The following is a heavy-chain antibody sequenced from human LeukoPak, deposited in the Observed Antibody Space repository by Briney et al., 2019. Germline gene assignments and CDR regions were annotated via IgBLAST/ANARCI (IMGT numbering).Heavy chain of an antibody. CDR1: GYTFTSYG. D-gene: IGHD5-12*01. Sequence: GASVKVSCKASGYTFTSYGISWVRQAPGQGLEWMGWISAYNGNTNYAQKLQGRVTMTTDTSTSTAYMELRSLRSDDTAVYYRARDSITKYSGYVDPFDYWGQGTLVTVSS. J-gene: IGHJ4*02. CDR3: ARDSITKYSGYVDPFDY. V-gene: IGHV1-18*01. CDR2: ISAYNGNT.